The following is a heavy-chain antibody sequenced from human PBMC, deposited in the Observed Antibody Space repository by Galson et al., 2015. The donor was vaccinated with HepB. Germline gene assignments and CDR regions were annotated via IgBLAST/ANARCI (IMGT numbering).Heavy chain of an antibody. V-gene: IGHV4-61*01. CDR2: IYYSGST. D-gene: IGHD1-26*01. CDR3: ARSEGLLGSSVNWFDP. Sequence: SETLSLTCTVSGGSVSSGSYYWSWIRQPPGKGLEWIGYIYYSGSTNYNPSLKSRVTISVDTSKNQFSLKLSSVTAADTAVYYCARSEGLLGSSVNWFDPWGQGTLVTVSS. CDR1: GGSVSSGSYY. J-gene: IGHJ5*02.